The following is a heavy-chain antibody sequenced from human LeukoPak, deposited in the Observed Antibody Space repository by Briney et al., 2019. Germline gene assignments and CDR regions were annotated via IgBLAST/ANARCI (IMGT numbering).Heavy chain of an antibody. J-gene: IGHJ6*02. CDR3: ARGAGYCSSTSCRYGMDV. V-gene: IGHV3-21*01. D-gene: IGHD2-2*01. CDR2: ISSSSSYI. Sequence: GGSLRLSCAASGFTFSSYSMNWVRQAPGKGLERVSSISSSSSYIYYADSVKGRFTISRDNAKNSLYLQMNSLRAEDTAVYYCARGAGYCSSTSCRYGMDVWGQGTTVTVSS. CDR1: GFTFSSYS.